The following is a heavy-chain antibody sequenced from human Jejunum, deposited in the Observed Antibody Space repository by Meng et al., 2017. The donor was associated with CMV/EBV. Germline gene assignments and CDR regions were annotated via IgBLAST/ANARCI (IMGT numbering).Heavy chain of an antibody. CDR1: GFNFIGYY. CDR2: INLNSGGT. J-gene: IGHJ4*02. D-gene: IGHD2-15*01. V-gene: IGHV1-2*02. Sequence: SGFNFIGYYMHWMRQAPGQGPEWMGWINLNSGGTKSAHKFQGRVTMTRDTSISAAYLELSRLRSDDTAVYYCARGYCSGGTCFLRDSWGQGSRVTVSS. CDR3: ARGYCSGGTCFLRDS.